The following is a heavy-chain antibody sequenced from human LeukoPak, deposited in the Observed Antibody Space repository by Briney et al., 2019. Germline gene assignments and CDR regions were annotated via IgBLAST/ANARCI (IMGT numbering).Heavy chain of an antibody. CDR1: GGSISSSGYY. V-gene: IGHV4-39*07. Sequence: ASETLSLTCTVSGGSISSSGYYWSWIRQPPGKGLEWIGTIYYSGSAYYNPSLKTQVTISVDTSKNQFSLKLSSVTAADTAVYYCARLKLRFLEWLPSYFDYWGQGTLVTVSS. CDR2: IYYSGSA. CDR3: ARLKLRFLEWLPSYFDY. J-gene: IGHJ4*02. D-gene: IGHD3-3*01.